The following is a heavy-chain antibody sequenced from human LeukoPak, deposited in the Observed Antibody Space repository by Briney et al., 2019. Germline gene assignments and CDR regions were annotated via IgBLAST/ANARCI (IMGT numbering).Heavy chain of an antibody. J-gene: IGHJ5*02. V-gene: IGHV1-18*01. Sequence: ASVKVSCKASGYTFRTYDITWVRQGPGQGLEYVGWISTSRGYTNYAQKLQDRVTLTTDTSTNTGYMELRSLTSDDTAVYFCVRDSWDTNWFGPWGQGTQVTVSS. CDR3: VRDSWDTNWFGP. D-gene: IGHD1-26*01. CDR1: GYTFRTYD. CDR2: ISTSRGYT.